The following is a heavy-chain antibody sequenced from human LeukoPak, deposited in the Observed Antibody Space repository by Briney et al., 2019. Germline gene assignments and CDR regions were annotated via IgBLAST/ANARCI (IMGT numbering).Heavy chain of an antibody. J-gene: IGHJ4*02. V-gene: IGHV3-9*01. CDR2: ISWNSGSI. CDR3: AKDWSYYSLIVLDY. D-gene: IGHD3-10*01. CDR1: GFTFDDYA. Sequence: GGSLRPSCAASGFTFDDYAMHWVRQAPGKGLEWVSGISWNSGSIGYADSVKGRFTISRDNAKNSLYLQMNSLRAEDTALYYCAKDWSYYSLIVLDYWGQGTLVTVSS.